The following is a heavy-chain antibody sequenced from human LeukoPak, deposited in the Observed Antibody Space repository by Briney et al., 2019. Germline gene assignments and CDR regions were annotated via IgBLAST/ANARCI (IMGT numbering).Heavy chain of an antibody. CDR1: RFTFSSYG. J-gene: IGHJ4*02. CDR2: IPYDGNNK. CDR3: EKDGDDSGSYLVY. Sequence: GGSLRLSCAASRFTFSSYGMHWVRQAPGKGLEWVAFIPYDGNNKYYADSVKGRFTISRDNSKNTLYLQMNSLRAEDTAVYYCEKDGDDSGSYLVYWGQGTLVTVSS. D-gene: IGHD1-26*01. V-gene: IGHV3-30*02.